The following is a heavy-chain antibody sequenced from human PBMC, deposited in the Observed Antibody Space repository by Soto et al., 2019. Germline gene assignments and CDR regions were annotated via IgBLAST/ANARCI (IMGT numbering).Heavy chain of an antibody. Sequence: PGGSLRLSCAASGFTVSSNYMSWVRQAPGKGLEWVSVIYSGGSTYYADSVKGRFTISRDNSKNTLYLQMNSLRAEDTAVYYCARWGAYCGGDCPRDAFDIWGQGTMVTVSS. CDR3: ARWGAYCGGDCPRDAFDI. D-gene: IGHD2-21*02. J-gene: IGHJ3*02. V-gene: IGHV3-53*01. CDR2: IYSGGST. CDR1: GFTVSSNY.